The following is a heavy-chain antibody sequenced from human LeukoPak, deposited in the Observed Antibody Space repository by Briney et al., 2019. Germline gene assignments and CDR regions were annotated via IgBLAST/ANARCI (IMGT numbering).Heavy chain of an antibody. CDR2: IYSGGST. J-gene: IGHJ4*02. V-gene: IGHV3-66*01. CDR1: GYSISSGYY. Sequence: PSETLSLTCTVSGYSISSGYYWGWIRQPPGKGLEWVSVIYSGGSTYYADSVKGRFTISRDNSKNTLYLQMNSLRAEDTAVYYCARGLELVFDYWGQGTLVTVSS. D-gene: IGHD1-7*01. CDR3: ARGLELVFDY.